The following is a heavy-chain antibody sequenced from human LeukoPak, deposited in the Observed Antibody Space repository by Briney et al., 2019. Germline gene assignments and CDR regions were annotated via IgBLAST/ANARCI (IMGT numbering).Heavy chain of an antibody. CDR2: IYPSDSDT. CDR1: GYRFTSYW. J-gene: IGHJ4*02. Sequence: GESLKISCKGSGYRFTSYWIGWVRQMPGKGLEWMGIIYPSDSDTRYSPSFQGQVSISADKSISTAYLQWSSLKASDTAMYYCARSRIVGATRPFDYWGQGTLVTVSS. D-gene: IGHD1-26*01. CDR3: ARSRIVGATRPFDY. V-gene: IGHV5-51*01.